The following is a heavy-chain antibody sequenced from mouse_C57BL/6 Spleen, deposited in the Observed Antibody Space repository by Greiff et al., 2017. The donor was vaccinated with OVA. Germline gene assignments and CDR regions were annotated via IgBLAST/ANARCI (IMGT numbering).Heavy chain of an antibody. Sequence: EVKVVESGGGLVKPGGSLKLSCAASGFTFSSYAMSWVRQTPEKRLEWVATISDGGSYTYYPDNVKGRFTISRDNAKNNLYLQMSHLKSEDTAMYYCARDGNYGSSGYFDVWGTGTTVTVSS. CDR2: ISDGGSYT. CDR3: ARDGNYGSSGYFDV. V-gene: IGHV5-4*01. D-gene: IGHD1-1*01. CDR1: GFTFSSYA. J-gene: IGHJ1*03.